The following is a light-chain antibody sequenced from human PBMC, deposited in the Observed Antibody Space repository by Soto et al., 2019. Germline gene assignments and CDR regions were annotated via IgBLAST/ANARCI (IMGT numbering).Light chain of an antibody. CDR3: ATWDDSVYV. J-gene: IGLJ1*01. CDR2: TND. Sequence: QSALTQPPSASGTAGQRVTISCSGSRSNIGTNTVHWYQQLPRTAPKLLIYTNDQRPSGVPDRFSGSRSGTSASLAISGLQPEDEADYYCATWDDSVYVFGTGTKVTV. V-gene: IGLV1-44*01. CDR1: RSNIGTNT.